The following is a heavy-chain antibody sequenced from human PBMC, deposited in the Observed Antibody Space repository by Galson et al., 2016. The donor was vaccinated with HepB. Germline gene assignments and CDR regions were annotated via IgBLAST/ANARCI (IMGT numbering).Heavy chain of an antibody. CDR3: ARDGGSGWSRLW. V-gene: IGHV1-3*04. Sequence: SVKVSCKASGYTFTSYAIHWVRQAPGQRLEWMGWTNNANGNTEYSQSFQGRVTFTRETSASTAYMELSSLRSEDTAVYYCARDGGSGWSRLWWGQGTLVAVSS. J-gene: IGHJ4*02. CDR1: GYTFTSYA. D-gene: IGHD6-19*01. CDR2: TNNANGNT.